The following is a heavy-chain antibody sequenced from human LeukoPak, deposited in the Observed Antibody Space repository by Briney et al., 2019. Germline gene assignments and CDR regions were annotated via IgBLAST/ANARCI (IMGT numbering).Heavy chain of an antibody. J-gene: IGHJ4*02. D-gene: IGHD6-19*01. Sequence: ASVKVSCKASGYTFTSYGINWVRQAPGQGLEWMGWISAYNGNTNYAQKLQGRVTMTTDTSTSTAYMELRSLRSDDTAVYYCARDLRQWLVVGFEGVPTEWDYWGQGTLVTVSS. CDR2: ISAYNGNT. V-gene: IGHV1-18*01. CDR1: GYTFTSYG. CDR3: ARDLRQWLVVGFEGVPTEWDY.